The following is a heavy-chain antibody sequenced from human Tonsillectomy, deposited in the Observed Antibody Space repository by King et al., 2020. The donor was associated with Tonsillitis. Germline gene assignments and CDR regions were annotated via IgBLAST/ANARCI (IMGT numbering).Heavy chain of an antibody. V-gene: IGHV4-31*03. CDR2: VYFTGAT. D-gene: IGHD2-15*01. CDR3: ARDREATCSGGSCTLGWFDP. J-gene: IGHJ5*02. CDR1: GVSISSGGYY. Sequence: VQLQESGPGLVKPSQTLSLTCSVSGVSISSGGYYWSWIRQHPGKGLEWIGYVYFTGATYYTPSLRGRLTMAIDPSKNQFSLNVNSVTAADTAIYYCARDREATCSGGSCTLGWFDPWGQGTLVTVSS.